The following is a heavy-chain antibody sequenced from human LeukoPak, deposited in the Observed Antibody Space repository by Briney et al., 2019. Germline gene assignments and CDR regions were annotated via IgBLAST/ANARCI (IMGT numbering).Heavy chain of an antibody. Sequence: RASVKVSCKASGGTFSSYAISWVRQAPGQGLEWMGGIIPIFGTANYAQKFQGRVTITADESASTAYMELSSLRSEDTAVYYCASRYCSSTSCYRYYYYYYMDVWGKGTTVTVSS. D-gene: IGHD2-2*01. CDR1: GGTFSSYA. CDR3: ASRYCSSTSCYRYYYYYYMDV. J-gene: IGHJ6*03. V-gene: IGHV1-69*13. CDR2: IIPIFGTA.